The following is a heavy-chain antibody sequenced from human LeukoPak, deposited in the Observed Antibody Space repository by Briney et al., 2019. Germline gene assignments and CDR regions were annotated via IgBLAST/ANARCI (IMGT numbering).Heavy chain of an antibody. CDR1: GGTFSSYA. CDR2: IIPILGIA. D-gene: IGHD4-11*01. Sequence: SVKVSCKASGGTFSSYAISWVRQAPGQGLEWMGRIIPILGIANYAQKFQGRVTITADKSTSTAYMELSSLRSDDTAVYYCARHEMTTVTTFALSPFDYWGQGTLVTVSS. CDR3: ARHEMTTVTTFALSPFDY. V-gene: IGHV1-69*04. J-gene: IGHJ4*02.